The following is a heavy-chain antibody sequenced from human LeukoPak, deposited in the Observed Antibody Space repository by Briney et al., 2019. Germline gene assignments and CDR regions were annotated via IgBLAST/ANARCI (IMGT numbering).Heavy chain of an antibody. CDR2: IYYSGST. CDR1: GGSINSGGHY. J-gene: IGHJ6*02. Sequence: SQTLSLTCTVSGGSINSGGHYWSWIRQHPGKGLEWIGYIYYSGSTYYNPSLKSRVTISVDKSKNQFSLKLSSVTAADTAVYSCARVTVSGFGESLIGYYGLDVWGQGTTVTVSS. V-gene: IGHV4-31*03. CDR3: ARVTVSGFGESLIGYYGLDV. D-gene: IGHD3-10*01.